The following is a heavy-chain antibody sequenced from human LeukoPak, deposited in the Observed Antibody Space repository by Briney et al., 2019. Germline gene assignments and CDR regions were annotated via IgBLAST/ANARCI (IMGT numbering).Heavy chain of an antibody. CDR3: ARTSYDYVWGSYRLFDY. J-gene: IGHJ4*02. Sequence: ASVKVSCKASGGTFSSYAISRVRQAPGQGLEWMGGIIPIFGTANYAQKFQGRVTITADESTSTAYMELSSLRSEDTAVYYCARTSYDYVWGSYRLFDYWGQGTLVTVSS. CDR2: IIPIFGTA. CDR1: GGTFSSYA. D-gene: IGHD3-16*02. V-gene: IGHV1-69*13.